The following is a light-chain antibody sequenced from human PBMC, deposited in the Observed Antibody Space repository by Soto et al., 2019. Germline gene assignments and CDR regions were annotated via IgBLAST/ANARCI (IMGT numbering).Light chain of an antibody. V-gene: IGKV1-5*01. J-gene: IGKJ3*01. CDR2: DAS. CDR1: QSISSW. Sequence: DIQMTQSPSTLSASVGDRVIITCRASQSISSWLAWYQQKPGKAPKLLIYDASSLESGVPSRFSGSGSGTEFTLTISSLQPDDFATYYCQQGFTFGPGTKVDIK. CDR3: QQGFT.